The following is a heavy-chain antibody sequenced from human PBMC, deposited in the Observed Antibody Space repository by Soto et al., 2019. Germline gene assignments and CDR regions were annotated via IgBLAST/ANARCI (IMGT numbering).Heavy chain of an antibody. CDR3: SATLRLGELSLYYYYMDV. D-gene: IGHD3-16*02. CDR2: IRSKANSYAT. V-gene: IGHV3-73*01. CDR1: GFTFSGSA. Sequence: GGSLRLSCAASGFTFSGSAMHWVRQASGKGLEWVGRIRSKANSYATAYAASVKGRFTISRDYSKNTAYLQMNSLKTEDTAVYYCSATLRLGELSLYYYYMDVWGKGTTVTVSS. J-gene: IGHJ6*03.